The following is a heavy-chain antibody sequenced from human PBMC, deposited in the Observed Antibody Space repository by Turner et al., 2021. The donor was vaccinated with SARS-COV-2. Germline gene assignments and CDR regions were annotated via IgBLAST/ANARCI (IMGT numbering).Heavy chain of an antibody. J-gene: IGHJ6*02. Sequence: QVQLVESGGGVVQPGRSLRLSCAASGFTFSSYAMHWVRQAPGKGLELVAVISYDGINKYYADSVKGRFTISRDNSKNTLDLQMNSLRDEDTAVYYCARDYPYCTNGVCYTSYYGMDVWGQGTTVTVSS. CDR2: ISYDGINK. CDR1: GFTFSSYA. D-gene: IGHD2-8*01. V-gene: IGHV3-30*04. CDR3: ARDYPYCTNGVCYTSYYGMDV.